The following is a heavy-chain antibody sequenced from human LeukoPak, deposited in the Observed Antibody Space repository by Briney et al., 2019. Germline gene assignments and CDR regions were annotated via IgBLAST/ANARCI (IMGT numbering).Heavy chain of an antibody. J-gene: IGHJ5*02. D-gene: IGHD3-10*01. CDR1: GFTFSSYW. CDR2: IKQVGREK. V-gene: IGHV3-7*01. CDR3: ARGSHGSGSYYIANWFDP. Sequence: GGSLRLSCAASGFTFSSYWMSWVRQAPGKGLEWVANIKQVGREKYYVDSVKGRFTISRDNAKNSLYLQMNSLRAEDTAVYYCARGSHGSGSYYIANWFDPWGQGTLVTVSS.